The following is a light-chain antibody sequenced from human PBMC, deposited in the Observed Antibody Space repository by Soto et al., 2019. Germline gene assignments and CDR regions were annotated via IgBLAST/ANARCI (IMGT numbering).Light chain of an antibody. J-gene: IGKJ4*01. Sequence: EIVLTQSPATLSLSPGERATPSCRASQSVSSYLAWYQQKPGQAPRLLIYEASNRATGIPARFSGSGSGTDFPLTISSLEPEDFAVYYCQQRNGWPRTFGGVTKVDIK. V-gene: IGKV3-11*01. CDR2: EAS. CDR3: QQRNGWPRT. CDR1: QSVSSY.